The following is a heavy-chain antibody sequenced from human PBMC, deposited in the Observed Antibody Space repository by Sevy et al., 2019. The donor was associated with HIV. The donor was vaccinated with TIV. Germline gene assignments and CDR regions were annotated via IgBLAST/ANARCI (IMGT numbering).Heavy chain of an antibody. CDR2: IYSDGTT. J-gene: IGHJ4*02. CDR3: VGADRPNQGDF. V-gene: IGHV3-53*01. CDR1: GFTVSRNF. Sequence: WGSLRLSCAASGFTVSRNFMSWSRQAPGKGLERESIIYSDGTTFYEYSVKGRFTISRDNSRNTLYLQMNTLRAGDTAVYYCVGADRPNQGDFWGQGTLVTVSS. D-gene: IGHD6-6*01.